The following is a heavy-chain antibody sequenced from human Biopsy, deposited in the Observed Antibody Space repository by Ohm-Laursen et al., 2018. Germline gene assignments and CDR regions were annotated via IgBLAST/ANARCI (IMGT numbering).Heavy chain of an antibody. V-gene: IGHV1-69*06. J-gene: IGHJ5*02. D-gene: IGHD3-10*01. Sequence: ASVKVSCNASGGTFSSYVISWVRQAPGQGLEWMGRIIPTFDTPTYAPDFQGRATFTADKSTGTAHLDLSRLRSEDTAIYYCAGGAAKGNPYDHWGQGTLVTVSS. CDR3: AGGAAKGNPYDH. CDR1: GGTFSSYV. CDR2: IIPTFDTP.